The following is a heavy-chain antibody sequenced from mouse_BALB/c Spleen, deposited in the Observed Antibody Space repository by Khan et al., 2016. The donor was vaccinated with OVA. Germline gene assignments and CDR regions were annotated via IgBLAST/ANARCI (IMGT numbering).Heavy chain of an antibody. CDR1: GYTFTNYG. CDR3: TRHPSISYTLAY. V-gene: IGHV9-3-1*01. CDR2: IITYTGEP. D-gene: IGHD2-12*01. J-gene: IGHJ4*01. Sequence: LVESGPELKKPGETVKISCKASGYTFTNYGMNWVKQSPGKALKWMGWIITYTGEPTYADDFKGRFSFSLETSASTAYLQINNHKNEDTATYICTRHPSISYTLAYWGQGTSVSVSS.